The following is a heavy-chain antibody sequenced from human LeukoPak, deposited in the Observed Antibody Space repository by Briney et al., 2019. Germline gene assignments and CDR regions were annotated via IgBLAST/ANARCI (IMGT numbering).Heavy chain of an antibody. D-gene: IGHD3-22*01. Sequence: PGRSLRLSCAASGFTFDDYAMHWVRQAPGKGLEWVSGISWNSGSIGYADSVKGRFTISRDNAKNSLYLQMNSLRAEDTALYYCATNYYDSSGPFDYWGQGTLVTVSS. CDR1: GFTFDDYA. CDR3: ATNYYDSSGPFDY. J-gene: IGHJ4*02. CDR2: ISWNSGSI. V-gene: IGHV3-9*01.